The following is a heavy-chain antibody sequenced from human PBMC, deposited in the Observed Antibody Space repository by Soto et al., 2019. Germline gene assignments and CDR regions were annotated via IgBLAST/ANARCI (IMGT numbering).Heavy chain of an antibody. D-gene: IGHD3-10*01. Sequence: SGGSLKIYCKGSGYSFTSYWISWVRQMPGKGLEWMGRIDPSDSYTNYSPSFQGHVTISADKSISTAYLQWSSLKASDTAMYYCARHGPQYMVRGVTPQFDPWGQGTLVTVSS. CDR2: IDPSDSYT. V-gene: IGHV5-10-1*01. CDR3: ARHGPQYMVRGVTPQFDP. CDR1: GYSFTSYW. J-gene: IGHJ5*02.